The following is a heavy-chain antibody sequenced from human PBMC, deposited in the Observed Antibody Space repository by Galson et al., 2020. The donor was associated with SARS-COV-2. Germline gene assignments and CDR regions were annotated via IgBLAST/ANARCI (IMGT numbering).Heavy chain of an antibody. V-gene: IGHV3-21*01. D-gene: IGHD3-10*01. CDR3: ARDLNTHYGSGSAFDY. Sequence: GESLKISCAASGFTFSSYSMNWVRQAPGKGLEWVSSISSSSSYIYYADSVKGRFTISRDNAKNSLYLQMNSRRAEDTAVYYCARDLNTHYGSGSAFDYWGQGTLVTVSS. J-gene: IGHJ4*02. CDR2: ISSSSSYI. CDR1: GFTFSSYS.